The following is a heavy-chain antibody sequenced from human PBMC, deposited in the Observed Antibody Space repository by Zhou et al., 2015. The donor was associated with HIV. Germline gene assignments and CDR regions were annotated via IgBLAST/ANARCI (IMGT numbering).Heavy chain of an antibody. CDR3: AREGAAAGSGYYYYGMDV. CDR1: GGTFSSYA. V-gene: IGHV1-69*01. D-gene: IGHD6-13*01. CDR2: IIPIFGTA. J-gene: IGHJ6*02. Sequence: QVLLVQSGAEVKKPGSSVKVSCKASGGTFSSYAISWVRQAPGQGLEWMGGIIPIFGTANYAQKFQGRVTITADESTSTAYMELSSLRSEDTAVYYCAREGAAAGSGYYYYGMDVWGQGTTVTVSS.